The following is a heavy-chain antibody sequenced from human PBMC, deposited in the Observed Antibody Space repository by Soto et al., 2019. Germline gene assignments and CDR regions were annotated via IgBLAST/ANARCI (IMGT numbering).Heavy chain of an antibody. V-gene: IGHV4-39*02. Sequence: PSETLSLTCTVSGDAIYIGGYYWTWIRQPPGKGLEWIGGIFYTGTTYYSPSLKDRVTMSMDTSKNSFSVNLTSVTAADTAVYFCARLVVVAPVANVWGQGTLVTVSS. CDR3: ARLVVVAPVANV. CDR2: IFYTGTT. J-gene: IGHJ4*02. CDR1: GDAIYIGGYY. D-gene: IGHD2-2*01.